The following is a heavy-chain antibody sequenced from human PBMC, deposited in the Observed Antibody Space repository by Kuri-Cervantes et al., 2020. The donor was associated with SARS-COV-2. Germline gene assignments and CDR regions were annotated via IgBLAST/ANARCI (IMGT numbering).Heavy chain of an antibody. CDR2: INTNTGNP. V-gene: IGHV7-4-1*02. Sequence: ASVKVSCKASGYTFTSFSMNWVRQAPGQGLEWMGWINTNTGNPTYAQGFTGRFVFSLDTSVSTAYPQISSLKAEDTAVYYCASGPARAWRMPTGYFDYWGQGTLVTVSS. CDR1: GYTFTSFS. J-gene: IGHJ4*02. D-gene: IGHD2-2*01. CDR3: ASGPARAWRMPTGYFDY.